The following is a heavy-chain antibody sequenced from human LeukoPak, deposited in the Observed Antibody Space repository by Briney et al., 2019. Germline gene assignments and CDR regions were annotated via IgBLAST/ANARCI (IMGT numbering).Heavy chain of an antibody. V-gene: IGHV4-4*07. J-gene: IGHJ3*02. CDR2: IHTSGST. CDR1: GGSISSFY. CDR3: ARGGGSYWGAFDI. Sequence: PSETLSLTCTVSGGSISSFYWSWIRQPAGKGLEWIGHIHTSGSTNYSPSLKSRVTMSVDTSKNQFSLRLNSVTAADTAVYYCARGGGSYWGAFDIWGQGTMVTVSS. D-gene: IGHD1-26*01.